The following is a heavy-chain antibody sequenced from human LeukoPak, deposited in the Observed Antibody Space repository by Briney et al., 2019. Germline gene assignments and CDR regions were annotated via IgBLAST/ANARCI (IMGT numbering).Heavy chain of an antibody. V-gene: IGHV5-51*01. CDR2: IYPRDSKT. CDR1: GYSLTSHW. Sequence: GESLKISCKGSGYDSGYSLTSHWIAWVRQMPGKGLEWMGTIYPRDSKTIYSPSFQGQVTISVDTSINTAYLQWISLKASDTAMYYCARHPIASGGAYNWFAPWGQGTLVTVSS. CDR3: ARHPIASGGAYNWFAP. D-gene: IGHD6-13*01. J-gene: IGHJ5*02.